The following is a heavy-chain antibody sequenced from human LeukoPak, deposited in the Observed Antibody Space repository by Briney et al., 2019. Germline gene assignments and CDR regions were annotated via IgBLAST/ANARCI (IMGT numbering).Heavy chain of an antibody. CDR2: ISSSSSYI. J-gene: IGHJ4*02. V-gene: IGHV3-21*04. CDR1: GFTFSSYS. D-gene: IGHD3-22*01. CDR3: ARGFYYDSSGYLDY. Sequence: SGGSLRLSCAASGFTFSSYSMNWVRQAPGKGLEWVSCISSSSSYIYYADSVKGRFTISRDNAKNSLYLQMNSLRAEDTALYYCARGFYYDSSGYLDYWGQGTLVTVSS.